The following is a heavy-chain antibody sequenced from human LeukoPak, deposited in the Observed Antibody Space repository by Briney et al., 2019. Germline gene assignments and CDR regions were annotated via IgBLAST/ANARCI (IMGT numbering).Heavy chain of an antibody. V-gene: IGHV2-5*02. D-gene: IGHD6-13*01. J-gene: IGHJ4*02. CDR2: IYWDDDK. CDR3: ARQQLVFDY. Sequence: SGPTLVNPTQTLTLTCTFSGFSLTTSGVGVGWFRQPPGKALEWLALIYWDDDKRYSPSLMSRLTITKDTSKNQVVLTMTNMDPVDTATYYCARQQLVFDYWGQGTLVTVSS. CDR1: GFSLTTSGVG.